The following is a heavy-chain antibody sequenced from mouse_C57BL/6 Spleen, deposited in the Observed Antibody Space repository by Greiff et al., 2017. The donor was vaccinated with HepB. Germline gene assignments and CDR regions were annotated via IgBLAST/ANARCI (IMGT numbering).Heavy chain of an antibody. CDR1: GYTFTSYW. D-gene: IGHD2-4*01. V-gene: IGHV1-62-3*01. CDR2: IDPNSGGT. Sequence: QVQLQQPGAELVKPGASVKLSCKASGYTFTSYWMHWVKQRPGRGLEWIGRIDPNSGGTKYNEKFKSKATLTVDKPSSTAYMQLNSLTSEDSAVYFCARGGPIYYDYDAWFAYWGQGTLVTVSA. J-gene: IGHJ3*01. CDR3: ARGGPIYYDYDAWFAY.